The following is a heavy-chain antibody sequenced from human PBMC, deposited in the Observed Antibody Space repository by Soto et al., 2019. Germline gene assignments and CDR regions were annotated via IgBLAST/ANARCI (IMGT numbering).Heavy chain of an antibody. CDR1: GGSISNFY. CDR2: ISYSGNT. CDR3: ARAPMVLSRSYFDS. Sequence: QVHLRESGPGLVQPSETLSLSCTVSGGSISNFYLSWIRQTPGKRLEWIGYISYSGNTNYNPSLKSRVSISVDTSKNQLSLNLTSVTAADTAVYYCARAPMVLSRSYFDSWGQGTPVTVSS. D-gene: IGHD2-8*01. V-gene: IGHV4-59*01. J-gene: IGHJ4*02.